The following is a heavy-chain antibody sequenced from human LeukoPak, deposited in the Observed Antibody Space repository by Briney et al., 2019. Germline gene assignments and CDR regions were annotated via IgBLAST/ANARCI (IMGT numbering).Heavy chain of an antibody. Sequence: SETLSLTCTVSGGSISSSSYYWGWIRQPPGKGLEWIGSIYYSGSTYYNPSLKSRVTISVDTSKNQFSLKLSSVTAADTAVYYCARTGSGTYYDSSGYYSFDYWGQGTLVTVSS. CDR2: IYYSGST. V-gene: IGHV4-39*07. CDR3: ARTGSGTYYDSSGYYSFDY. D-gene: IGHD3-22*01. J-gene: IGHJ4*02. CDR1: GGSISSSSYY.